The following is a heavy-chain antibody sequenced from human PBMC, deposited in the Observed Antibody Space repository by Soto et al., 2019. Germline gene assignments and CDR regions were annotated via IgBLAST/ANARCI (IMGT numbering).Heavy chain of an antibody. J-gene: IGHJ4*02. CDR1: GGSVSSGHFY. CDR3: ARSGSGSGWL. Sequence: ASETLSLTCTVSGGSVSSGHFYWSWIRQPQGKGLEWIGYIYYSGSTKYNPSLRSRVTILVDTSKNQFSLKLTSATAADTAVYYCARSGSGSGWLGGQGXLVTVSS. V-gene: IGHV4-61*01. D-gene: IGHD6-19*01. CDR2: IYYSGST.